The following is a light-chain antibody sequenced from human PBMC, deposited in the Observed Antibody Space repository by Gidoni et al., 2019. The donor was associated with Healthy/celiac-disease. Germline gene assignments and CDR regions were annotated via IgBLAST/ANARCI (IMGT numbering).Light chain of an antibody. CDR2: GKN. J-gene: IGLJ2*01. CDR3: NPRDSSGNHPGV. Sequence: SSELTQDPAVSVALGQTVRITCQGDSLRSYYASWYQQKPGQAPVLVIYGKNNRPSGIPDRFSGSSSGKPGSLTNTGAQAEDEADYYCNPRDSSGNHPGVFGGGTKLTVL. CDR1: SLRSYY. V-gene: IGLV3-19*01.